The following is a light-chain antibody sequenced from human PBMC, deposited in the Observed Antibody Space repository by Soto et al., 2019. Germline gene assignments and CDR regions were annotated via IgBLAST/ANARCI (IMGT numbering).Light chain of an antibody. J-gene: IGKJ5*01. CDR2: DAY. CDR3: QQYGSSPLIT. V-gene: IGKV3-20*01. CDR1: QSFRGL. Sequence: EIVMTQSPATLSVSPGEGATLSCRASQSFRGLLAWYQQKPGQAPRLLIYDAYNRATGIPPRFSGSGSGTDFTLTISRLEPEDFAVYYCQQYGSSPLITFGQGTRLEIK.